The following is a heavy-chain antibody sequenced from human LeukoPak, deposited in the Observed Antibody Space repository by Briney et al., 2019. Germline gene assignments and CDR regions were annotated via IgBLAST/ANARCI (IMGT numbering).Heavy chain of an antibody. Sequence: GGSLRPSCAASGFTFSRFGMNWVRQAPGKGLEWVSYISSSSSNNIYYADSVKGRFTISRDNAKNSLYLQMNSLRDEDTAVYYCAQKGGADNWGQGTLVTVSS. J-gene: IGHJ4*02. CDR2: ISSSSSNNI. CDR3: AQKGGADN. CDR1: GFTFSRFG. V-gene: IGHV3-48*02. D-gene: IGHD2-15*01.